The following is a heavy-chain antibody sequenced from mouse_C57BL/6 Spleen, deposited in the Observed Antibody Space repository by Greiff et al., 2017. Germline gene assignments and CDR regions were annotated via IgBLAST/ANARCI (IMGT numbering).Heavy chain of an antibody. CDR3: ARKALDEAWFAY. V-gene: IGHV1-52*01. CDR2: IDPSDSET. J-gene: IGHJ3*01. Sequence: QVQLQQSGAELVRPGSSVKLSCKASGYTFTSYWMHWVKQRPIQGLEWIGNIDPSDSETHYNQKFKDKATLTVDKSSSTAYMQLSSLTSEDSAVYYCARKALDEAWFAYWGQGILVTVSA. D-gene: IGHD3-2*02. CDR1: GYTFTSYW.